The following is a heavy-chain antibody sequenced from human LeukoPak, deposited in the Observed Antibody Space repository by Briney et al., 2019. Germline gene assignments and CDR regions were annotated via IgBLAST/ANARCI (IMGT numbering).Heavy chain of an antibody. CDR3: AKMNIVVVEAASFDY. V-gene: IGHV3-9*01. Sequence: PGGSLRLSCATSGFTFGDYAMHWVRQAPGKGLEWVSGLSWNSGSIGYADSVKGRFTISRDNAKNSLYLQMTSLRAEDTAVYYCAKMNIVVVEAASFDYWGQGTLVTVSS. CDR1: GFTFGDYA. J-gene: IGHJ4*02. D-gene: IGHD2-15*01. CDR2: LSWNSGSI.